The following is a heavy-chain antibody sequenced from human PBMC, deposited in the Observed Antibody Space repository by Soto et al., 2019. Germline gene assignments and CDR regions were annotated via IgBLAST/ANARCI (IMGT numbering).Heavy chain of an antibody. J-gene: IGHJ4*02. D-gene: IGHD6-13*01. Sequence: GGSLRLSCTGSGFTLSDHYIDWVRQAPGKGLEWVSVISGSGGSTYYADSVKGRFTISRDNSKNTLYLQMNSLRAEDTAVYYCAKSSSSWYYFDYWGQGTLVTVSS. CDR2: ISGSGGST. V-gene: IGHV3-23*01. CDR3: AKSSSSWYYFDY. CDR1: GFTLSDHY.